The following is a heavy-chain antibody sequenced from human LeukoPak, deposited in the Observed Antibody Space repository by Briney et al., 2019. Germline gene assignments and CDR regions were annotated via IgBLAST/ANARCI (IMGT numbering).Heavy chain of an antibody. D-gene: IGHD4-17*01. Sequence: SSETLSLTCTVSGGSMRTYYWSWIRQPPGKGLEWVGCIYYTGGTNYNPSLKSRVTISVDTSKNQFSLKLSSVTAADTAVYYCARSDYAEDYYYGMDVWGQGTTVTVSS. J-gene: IGHJ6*02. CDR3: ARSDYAEDYYYGMDV. V-gene: IGHV4-59*01. CDR2: IYYTGGT. CDR1: GGSMRTYY.